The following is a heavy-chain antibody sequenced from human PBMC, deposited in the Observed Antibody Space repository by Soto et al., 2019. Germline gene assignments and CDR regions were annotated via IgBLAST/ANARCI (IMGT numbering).Heavy chain of an antibody. CDR1: GGSFSAYY. D-gene: IGHD1-1*01. J-gene: IGHJ4*02. CDR3: ARGFTTGATIEGFDY. V-gene: IGHV4-34*01. Sequence: LSLTCAVYGGSFSAYYWSWIRQPPGKGLEWIGEINHSGGTSYNPSLQGRVTITADEYTATSFMELTSLTSADTAIYYCARGFTTGATIEGFDYWGQGTLVTVSS. CDR2: INHSGGT.